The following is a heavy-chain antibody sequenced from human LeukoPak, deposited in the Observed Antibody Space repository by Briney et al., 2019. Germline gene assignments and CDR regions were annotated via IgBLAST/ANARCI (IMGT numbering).Heavy chain of an antibody. CDR2: INPNSGGT. CDR1: GYTFTGHY. D-gene: IGHD3-3*01. V-gene: IGHV1-2*02. Sequence: ASVKVSCKVSGYTFTGHYMHWVRQAPGRGLEWMGWINPNSGGTNYAQKFQGRVTMTRDTSISTAYMELSRLRSDDTAVYYCARGPYDFWSGFDYWGQGTLVTVSS. CDR3: ARGPYDFWSGFDY. J-gene: IGHJ4*02.